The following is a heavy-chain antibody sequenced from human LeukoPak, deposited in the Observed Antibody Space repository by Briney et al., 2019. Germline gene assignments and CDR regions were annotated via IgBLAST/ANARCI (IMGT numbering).Heavy chain of an antibody. J-gene: IGHJ3*02. CDR1: GFTFNTYA. V-gene: IGHV3-23*01. CDR3: ARGPITIFGVVPDAFDI. D-gene: IGHD3-3*01. CDR2: ISVSGGRT. Sequence: GGSLRLSCAASGFTFNTYAMNWVRQAPGKGLEWVSGISVSGGRTDYADSVKGRFTISRDNSKNTLYLQMNSLRAEDTAVYYCARGPITIFGVVPDAFDIWGQGTMVTVSS.